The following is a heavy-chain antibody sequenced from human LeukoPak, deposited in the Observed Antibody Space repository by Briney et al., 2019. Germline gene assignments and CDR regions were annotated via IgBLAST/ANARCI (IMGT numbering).Heavy chain of an antibody. CDR1: GFTFSSYA. CDR3: ARAGVLRFLEWLLSPFDY. J-gene: IGHJ4*02. D-gene: IGHD3-3*01. Sequence: QPGRSLRLSCAASGFTFSSYAMHWVRQAPGKGLEWVAVISYDGSNKYYADSVKGRFTISRDNSKNTLYLQMNSLRAEGTAVYYCARAGVLRFLEWLLSPFDYWGQGTLVTVSS. CDR2: ISYDGSNK. V-gene: IGHV3-30-3*01.